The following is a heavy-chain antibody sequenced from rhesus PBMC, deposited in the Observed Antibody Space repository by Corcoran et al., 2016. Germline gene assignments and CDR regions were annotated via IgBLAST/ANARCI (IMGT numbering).Heavy chain of an antibody. D-gene: IGHD3-34*01. CDR3: ATSWGDYNLPV. Sequence: EVQLVQSGAEVKKPGASVKISCKASGYTFTDYYLHWVRQAPGKGLEWMGRVDPEDGEAIHTQKFQYRVTITADTSTDTAYMELSSLRSEDTAVYYCATSWGDYNLPVWGPGVLVTVSS. V-gene: IGHV1-111*02. J-gene: IGHJ5-1*01. CDR1: GYTFTDYY. CDR2: VDPEDGEA.